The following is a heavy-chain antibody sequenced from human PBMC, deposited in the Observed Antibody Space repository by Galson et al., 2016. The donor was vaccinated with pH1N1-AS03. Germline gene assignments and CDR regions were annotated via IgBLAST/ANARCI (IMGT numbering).Heavy chain of an antibody. J-gene: IGHJ4*02. D-gene: IGHD3-16*01. V-gene: IGHV3-23*01. CDR3: AKDRLTSLVVQGGFDH. Sequence: SLRLSCAASGFTFGSHVMAWVRQAPGKGLEWISSINDSGEATYYAESVKGRFTISRDNTDNTLYLQMDSLRAEDTAIYYCAKDRLTSLVVQGGFDHWGQGSLVTVSS. CDR1: GFTFGSHV. CDR2: INDSGEAT.